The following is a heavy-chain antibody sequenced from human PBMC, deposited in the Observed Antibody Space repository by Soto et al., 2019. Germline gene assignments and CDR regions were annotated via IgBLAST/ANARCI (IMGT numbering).Heavy chain of an antibody. CDR2: IYYSGSA. J-gene: IGHJ4*02. CDR1: GGSINNHY. Sequence: PSETLSLTCTVSGGSINNHYWSWIRQPPGKGLEWVGHIYYSGSASYNPSLKSRLTISVDTSKNQFSLNLSSVTAADTAVYYCARVSIKGSWDFDYWGQGTLVTAPQ. V-gene: IGHV4-59*11. CDR3: ARVSIKGSWDFDY. D-gene: IGHD7-27*01.